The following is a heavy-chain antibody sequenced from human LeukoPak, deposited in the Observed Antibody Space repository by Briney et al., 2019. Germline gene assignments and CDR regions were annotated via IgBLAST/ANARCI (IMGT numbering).Heavy chain of an antibody. Sequence: PGGSLRLSCAASGFTFSSYWMSWVRQAPGKGLEWVANIKQDGSEKYCVDSVKGRFTISRDNAKNSLYLQMNSLRAEDTAVYYCARDLGPVDSTGFDYWGQGTLVTVSS. J-gene: IGHJ4*02. CDR2: IKQDGSEK. CDR3: ARDLGPVDSTGFDY. CDR1: GFTFSSYW. D-gene: IGHD3-22*01. V-gene: IGHV3-7*01.